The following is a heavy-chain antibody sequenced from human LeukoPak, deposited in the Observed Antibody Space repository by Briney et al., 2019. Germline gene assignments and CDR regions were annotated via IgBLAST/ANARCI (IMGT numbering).Heavy chain of an antibody. D-gene: IGHD4-11*01. Sequence: SQTLSLTCALSGDSFSTNSAAWHWIRQSPSRGLEWLVRTYYRSKYYFYYAVSVKSRITINPDTSKHQLSLQLSSVTPEDTAVYYCARERLHDYSRTLDYWGQGTLVTVSS. CDR2: TYYRSKYYF. V-gene: IGHV6-1*01. J-gene: IGHJ4*02. CDR3: ARERLHDYSRTLDY. CDR1: GDSFSTNSAA.